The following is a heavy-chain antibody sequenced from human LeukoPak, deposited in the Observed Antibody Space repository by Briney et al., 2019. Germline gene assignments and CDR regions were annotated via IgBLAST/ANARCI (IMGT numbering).Heavy chain of an antibody. V-gene: IGHV4-39*01. D-gene: IGHD5-18*01. Sequence: SETLSLTCTVSGGSISGSSAYWGWIRQPPGKGLEWIGSIYYSKNTYYNPSLKSRVTISADTSKNQFSLTLGSVSATDTAVYYCVSPRGFSYGYFDYWGQGTLVTVSS. J-gene: IGHJ4*02. CDR3: VSPRGFSYGYFDY. CDR2: IYYSKNT. CDR1: GGSISGSSAY.